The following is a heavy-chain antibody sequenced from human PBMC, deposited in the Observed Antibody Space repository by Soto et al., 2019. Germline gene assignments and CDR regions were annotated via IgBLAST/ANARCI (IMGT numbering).Heavy chain of an antibody. CDR3: AKDRVIQLLPIWPDP. V-gene: IGHV3-30*18. CDR1: VFSFINYG. Sequence: GWSLRLSCASSVFSFINYGMHWVRQAPGKGLEWVAFVSSDGNNKYYADSVKGRFTISRDNSKNTLYLQVDSLRVDDTAVYYCAKDRVIQLLPIWPDPWGQGTLVTVSS. D-gene: IGHD2-2*01. CDR2: VSSDGNNK. J-gene: IGHJ5*02.